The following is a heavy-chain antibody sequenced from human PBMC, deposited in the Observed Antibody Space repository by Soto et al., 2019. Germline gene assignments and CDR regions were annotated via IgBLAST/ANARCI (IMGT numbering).Heavy chain of an antibody. V-gene: IGHV3-74*01. J-gene: IGHJ4*02. D-gene: IGHD6-13*01. CDR2: INSDGSNT. CDR3: ARDFLAAAGDH. CDR1: GFTFGNHW. Sequence: SGFTFGNHWMHWVRQAPGKGLVWVSRINSDGSNTGYADSVRGRFTISRDNAKNTLYLQMNSLRADDTGVYYCARDFLAAAGDHWGQGTLVTVSS.